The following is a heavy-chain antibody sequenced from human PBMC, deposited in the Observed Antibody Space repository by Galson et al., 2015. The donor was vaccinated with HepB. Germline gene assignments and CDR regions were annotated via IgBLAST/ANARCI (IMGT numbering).Heavy chain of an antibody. J-gene: IGHJ4*02. CDR2: VYHTGST. Sequence: SETLSLTCAVSGGPISSSNWWSWVRQPPGKGLEWIGEVYHTGSTNYNPSLKSRVTLSVDNSKNQFSLNLTSVTAADTAVYYCARWSSSSLDYWGQGTLVTVSS. V-gene: IGHV4-4*02. D-gene: IGHD6-6*01. CDR1: GGPISSSNW. CDR3: ARWSSSSLDY.